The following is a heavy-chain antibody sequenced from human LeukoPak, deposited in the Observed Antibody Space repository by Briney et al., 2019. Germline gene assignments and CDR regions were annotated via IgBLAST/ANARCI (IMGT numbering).Heavy chain of an antibody. J-gene: IGHJ5*02. D-gene: IGHD1-7*01. CDR1: GVPIRSYW. CDR2: IYTTGRT. CDR3: ASGGTINSWIEGYNWFDP. V-gene: IGHV4-4*07. Sequence: SETLSLTCDVSGVPIRSYWWSWVRKPAGKGLEWIGRIYTTGRTNYSPSFQSRVTMSIDMSTNQFSLTLSSVTAADTAVYFCASGGTINSWIEGYNWFDPWGQGTLVTVSS.